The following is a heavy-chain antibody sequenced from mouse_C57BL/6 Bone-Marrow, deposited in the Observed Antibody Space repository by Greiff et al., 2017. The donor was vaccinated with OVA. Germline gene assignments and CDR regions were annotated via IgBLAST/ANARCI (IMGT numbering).Heavy chain of an antibody. CDR2: IWRGGST. D-gene: IGHD2-4*01. CDR3: ATYDYDDAMDY. CDR1: GFSLTSYG. V-gene: IGHV2-5*01. Sequence: VQRVESGPGLVQPSQSLSITCTVSGFSLTSYGVHWVRQSPGKGLEWLGVIWRGGSTDYNAAFMSRLSITKDNSKSQVFFKMNSLQAVDTAIYYCATYDYDDAMDYWGQGTSVTVSS. J-gene: IGHJ4*01.